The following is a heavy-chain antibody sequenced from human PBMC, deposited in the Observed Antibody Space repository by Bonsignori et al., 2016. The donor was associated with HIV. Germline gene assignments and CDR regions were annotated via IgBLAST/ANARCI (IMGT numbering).Heavy chain of an antibody. J-gene: IGHJ4*02. Sequence: SETLSLTCAVSGYSISSGYYWGWIRQPPGKGLEWIGSIWHSGTTYYNPSLKSRVTISVDTSKNQISLKLRSVTAADTAMYHCAGHWGFLTDAAAGGYWGQGTLVTVSS. CDR2: IWHSGTT. CDR1: GYSISSGYY. D-gene: IGHD3-9*01. V-gene: IGHV4-38-2*01. CDR3: AGHWGFLTDAAAGGY.